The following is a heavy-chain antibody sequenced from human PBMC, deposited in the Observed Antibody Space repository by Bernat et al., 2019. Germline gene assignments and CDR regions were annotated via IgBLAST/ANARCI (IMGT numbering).Heavy chain of an antibody. Sequence: QVQLVQSGAEVKKPGASVKVSCKASGYTFTSYAMHWVRQAPGQRLEWMGWINAGNGNTKYSQKFQGRVTITRDTSASTAYMELSSLRSEDTAVYYCARAPFLRYFDLDYWGQGTLVTVSS. CDR1: GYTFTSYA. V-gene: IGHV1-3*01. D-gene: IGHD3-9*01. CDR2: INAGNGNT. CDR3: ARAPFLRYFDLDY. J-gene: IGHJ4*02.